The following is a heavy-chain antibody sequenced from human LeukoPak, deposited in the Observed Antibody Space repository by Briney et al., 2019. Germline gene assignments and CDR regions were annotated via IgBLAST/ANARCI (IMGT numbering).Heavy chain of an antibody. J-gene: IGHJ4*02. V-gene: IGHV3-23*01. D-gene: IGHD3-22*01. Sequence: GGSLRLSCAASGFTFSIYAMSWVRQAPGKGLEWVSAISGSGGSTYYADSVKGRFTISRDNSKNTLYLQMNSLRAEDTAVYYCAKDRDDSSGYWPLGDIWGQGTLVTVSS. CDR1: GFTFSIYA. CDR2: ISGSGGST. CDR3: AKDRDDSSGYWPLGDI.